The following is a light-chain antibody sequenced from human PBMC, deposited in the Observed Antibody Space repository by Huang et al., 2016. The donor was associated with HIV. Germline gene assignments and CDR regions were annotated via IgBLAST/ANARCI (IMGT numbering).Light chain of an antibody. V-gene: IGKV3-15*01. Sequence: QAPRLLMYGTSTRATGVPARFSGSGSGTEFTLTISSLQSEDFAGYYCQQYNNWPPLTFGGGTRVEIK. J-gene: IGKJ4*01. CDR2: GTS. CDR3: QQYNNWPPLT.